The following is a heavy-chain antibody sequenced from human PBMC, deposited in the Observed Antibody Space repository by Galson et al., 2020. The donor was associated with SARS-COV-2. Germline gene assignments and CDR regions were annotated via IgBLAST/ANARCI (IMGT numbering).Heavy chain of an antibody. D-gene: IGHD3-22*01. J-gene: IGHJ5*02. CDR2: INHSGST. CDR1: GGSFSGYY. Sequence: ETSETLSLTCAVYGGSFSGYYWSWIRQPQGKGLEWIGEINHSGSTNYNPSLKSRVTISVDTSKNQFSLKLSAVTAADTAVYYCARGHAGYTMRVVANPGWFDPWGQGTLVTVSS. V-gene: IGHV4-34*01. CDR3: ARGHAGYTMRVVANPGWFDP.